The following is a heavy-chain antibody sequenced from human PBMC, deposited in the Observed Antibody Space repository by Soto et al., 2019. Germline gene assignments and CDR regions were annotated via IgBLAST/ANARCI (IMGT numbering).Heavy chain of an antibody. Sequence: ASVKVSCKASGGTFSSYAISWVRQAPGQGLEWMGGIIPIFGTANYAQKFQGRVTITADESTSTAYMELSSLRSEDTAVYYCTYYSDSSGYFDAFEIWGQGTMVTVSS. CDR2: IIPIFGTA. CDR3: TYYSDSSGYFDAFEI. V-gene: IGHV1-69*13. D-gene: IGHD3-22*01. CDR1: GGTFSSYA. J-gene: IGHJ3*02.